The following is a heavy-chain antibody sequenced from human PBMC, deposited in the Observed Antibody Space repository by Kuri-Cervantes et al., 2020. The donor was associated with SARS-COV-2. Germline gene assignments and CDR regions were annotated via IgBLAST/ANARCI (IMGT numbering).Heavy chain of an antibody. V-gene: IGHV3-21*01. CDR2: ISSSSSYI. CDR1: GFTFSSYS. D-gene: IGHD3-16*02. Sequence: GESLKISCAASGFTFSSYSMNWVRQALGKGLEWVSSISSSSSYIYYADSVKGRFTISRDNAKNSLYLQMNSLRAEDTAVYYCARARSLYVWGSYRTTNYFDYWGQGTLVTVSS. CDR3: ARARSLYVWGSYRTTNYFDY. J-gene: IGHJ4*02.